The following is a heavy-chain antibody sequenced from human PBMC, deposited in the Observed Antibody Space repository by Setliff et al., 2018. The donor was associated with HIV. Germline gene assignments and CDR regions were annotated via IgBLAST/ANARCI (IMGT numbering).Heavy chain of an antibody. J-gene: IGHJ4*02. CDR1: GGSINSSTYY. D-gene: IGHD5-18*01. CDR3: ARDQKGYSYGYFDS. V-gene: IGHV4-39*07. CDR2: FYYSGRT. Sequence: SETLSLTCTVSGGSINSSTYYWGWIRQPPGKGLEWIGSFYYSGRTYYSPSLRSRVTISVDTSKNQFSLRLSSVTAADTAVYFCARDQKGYSYGYFDSWGQGTLVTVSS.